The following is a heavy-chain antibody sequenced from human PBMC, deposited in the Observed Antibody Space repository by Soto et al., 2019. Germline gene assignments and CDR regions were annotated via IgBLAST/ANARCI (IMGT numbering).Heavy chain of an antibody. V-gene: IGHV1-46*01. D-gene: IGHD2-15*01. CDR2: INPSGGST. Sequence: QVQLVQSGAEVKKPGASVKVSCKASGYTFTSYYMHWVRQAPGQGLEWMGIINPSGGSTSYAQKFQGRLTMTRDTSTSTVYMELSSLRSEDTAVYYCAREPPHCSGGSCYPGLGMDVWGQGTTVTVSS. J-gene: IGHJ6*02. CDR1: GYTFTSYY. CDR3: AREPPHCSGGSCYPGLGMDV.